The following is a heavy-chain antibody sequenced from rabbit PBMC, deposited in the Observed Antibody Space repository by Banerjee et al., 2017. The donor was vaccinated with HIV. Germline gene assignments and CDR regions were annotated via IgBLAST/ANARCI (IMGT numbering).Heavy chain of an antibody. CDR3: ARGVDGSGCYGL. V-gene: IGHV1S45*01. J-gene: IGHJ3*01. CDR1: GFTLSSYW. Sequence: QEQLVESGGGLVQPEGSLTLTCTASGFTLSSYWMCWVRQAPGKGLEWIACINSNTGNTVYASWAKGPFTISKTSSTTVTLQMTSLTAADTATYFCARGVDGSGCYGLWGQGTLVTVS. CDR2: INSNTGNT. D-gene: IGHD1-1*01.